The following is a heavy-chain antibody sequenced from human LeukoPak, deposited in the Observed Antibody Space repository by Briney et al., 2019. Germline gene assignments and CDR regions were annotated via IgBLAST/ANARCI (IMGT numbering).Heavy chain of an antibody. CDR2: IIPIFGTA. CDR1: GGTFSSYA. V-gene: IGHV1-69*13. D-gene: IGHD6-13*01. J-gene: IGHJ3*02. CDR3: ARGSSRGYAFDI. Sequence: SSVKVSCKASGGTFSSYAISWVRQAPGPGLEWMGGIIPIFGTANYAQKFQGRVTITADESTSTAYMELSSLRSEDTAVYYCARGSSRGYAFDIWGQATMVTVSS.